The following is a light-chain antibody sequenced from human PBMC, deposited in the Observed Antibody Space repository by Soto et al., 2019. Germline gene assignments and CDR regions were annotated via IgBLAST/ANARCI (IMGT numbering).Light chain of an antibody. CDR2: EGS. CDR1: SSDVGSYNL. J-gene: IGLJ2*01. V-gene: IGLV2-23*01. CDR3: CSYAGSSTHVV. Sequence: QSALTQPASVSGSPGQSITISYTGTSSDVGSYNLVSWYQQHPGKAPKLMIYEGSKRPSGVSNRFSGSKSGNTASLTISGLQAEDEADYYCCSYAGSSTHVVFGGGIKLTVL.